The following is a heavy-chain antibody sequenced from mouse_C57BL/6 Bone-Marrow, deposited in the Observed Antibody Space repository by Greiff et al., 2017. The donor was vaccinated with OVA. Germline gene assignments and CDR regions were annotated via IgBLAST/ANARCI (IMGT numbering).Heavy chain of an antibody. Sequence: VQLQQSGAELVRPGASVTLSCKASGYTFTDYEMHWVKQTPVHGLEWIGAIDPETGGTAYNQKFKGKAILTADKSSSTAYMELRSLTSEDSAVYYCTRRGYYSNYRVYYYAMDYWGQGTAVTVSS. J-gene: IGHJ4*01. V-gene: IGHV1-15*01. D-gene: IGHD2-5*01. CDR2: IDPETGGT. CDR3: TRRGYYSNYRVYYYAMDY. CDR1: GYTFTDYE.